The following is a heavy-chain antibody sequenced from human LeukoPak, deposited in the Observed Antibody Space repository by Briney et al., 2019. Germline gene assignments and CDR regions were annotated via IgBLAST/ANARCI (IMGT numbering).Heavy chain of an antibody. Sequence: PGGSLRLSCAASGFTFSSYAMSWVRQAPGKGLEWVSGITGSSGDTYYADSVKGRFTISRDNSKNTLYLQMNSLRADDTAVYYCAKAYLVRGVTHYFDYWGQGTLVTVSS. CDR3: AKAYLVRGVTHYFDY. CDR2: ITGSSGDT. J-gene: IGHJ4*02. CDR1: GFTFSSYA. D-gene: IGHD3-10*01. V-gene: IGHV3-23*01.